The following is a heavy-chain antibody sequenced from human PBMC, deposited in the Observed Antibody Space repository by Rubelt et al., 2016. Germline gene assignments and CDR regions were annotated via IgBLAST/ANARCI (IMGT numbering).Heavy chain of an antibody. CDR3: AKGGNVVVTARLYYFDY. V-gene: IGHV3-30*02. CDR2: IRYDGSNN. J-gene: IGHJ4*02. CDR1: GFTFSSYG. D-gene: IGHD2-21*02. Sequence: QVQLVESGGGVVQPGGSLRLSCAASGFTFSSYGMHWVRQAPGKGLEWVAFIRYDGSNNYYADSVKGRFTISRDNSKNTLYLQMNSLRAEDTAVYYCAKGGNVVVTARLYYFDYWGQGTLVTVSS.